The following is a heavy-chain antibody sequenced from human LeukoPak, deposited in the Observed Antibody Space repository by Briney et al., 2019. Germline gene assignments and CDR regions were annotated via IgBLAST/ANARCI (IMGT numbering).Heavy chain of an antibody. CDR2: ISAYNGNT. J-gene: IGHJ4*02. D-gene: IGHD3-22*01. V-gene: IGHV1-18*01. CDR1: GYTFTSYG. CDR3: ARDSLSKHYYDSSTYSPF. Sequence: ASVKVSCKASGYTFTSYGISWVRQAPGQGLEWMGWISAYNGNTNYAQKFQGRVTITADKSTSTAYMELSSLRSEDTAVYYCARDSLSKHYYDSSTYSPFWGQGTLVTVSS.